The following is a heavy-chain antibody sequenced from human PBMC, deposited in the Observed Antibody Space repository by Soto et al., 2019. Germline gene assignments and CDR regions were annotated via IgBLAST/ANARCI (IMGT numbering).Heavy chain of an antibody. CDR3: ARMTNSGSYCSWFDP. CDR1: GFSLSTSGMC. Sequence: SGPTLVNPTQTLTLTCTFSGFSLSTSGMCVSWIRQPPGKALEWLALIDWDDDKYYSTSLKTRLTISKDTSKNQVVLTMTNMDPVDTATYYCARMTNSGSYCSWFDPWGQGTLVTVSS. CDR2: IDWDDDK. V-gene: IGHV2-70*01. J-gene: IGHJ5*02. D-gene: IGHD1-26*01.